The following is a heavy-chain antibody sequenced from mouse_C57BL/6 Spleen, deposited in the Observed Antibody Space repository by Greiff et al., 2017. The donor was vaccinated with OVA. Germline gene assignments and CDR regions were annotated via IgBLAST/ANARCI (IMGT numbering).Heavy chain of an antibody. D-gene: IGHD2-1*01. CDR3: AKNKGNYGYYAMDY. Sequence: VQLQQSGPGLVQPSQSLSITCTVSGFSLTSYGVHWVRQPPGKGLAWLGVIWSGGSTDYNAAFISRLSISKDNSKSQVFFKMNSLQADDTAIYYCAKNKGNYGYYAMDYWGQGTSVTVSS. CDR1: GFSLTSYG. V-gene: IGHV2-4*01. CDR2: IWSGGST. J-gene: IGHJ4*01.